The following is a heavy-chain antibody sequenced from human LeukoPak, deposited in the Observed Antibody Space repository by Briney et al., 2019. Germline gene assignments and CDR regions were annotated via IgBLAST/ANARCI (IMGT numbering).Heavy chain of an antibody. V-gene: IGHV3-21*01. CDR1: GFSFSTYS. D-gene: IGHD6-6*01. Sequence: KPGGSLRLSCAASGFSFSTYSMNWVRQAPGKGLEWVSSISSSSSYIYYADSVKGRFTISRDNAKNSLYLQMNSLRAEDTAVYYCARDHSSSLLIDYWGQGTLVTVSS. J-gene: IGHJ4*02. CDR3: ARDHSSSLLIDY. CDR2: ISSSSSYI.